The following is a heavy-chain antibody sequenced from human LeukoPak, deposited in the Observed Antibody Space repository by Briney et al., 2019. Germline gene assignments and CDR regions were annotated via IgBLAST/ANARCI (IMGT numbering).Heavy chain of an antibody. V-gene: IGHV4-59*12. J-gene: IGHJ4*02. CDR2: IYYSGST. CDR3: AGYGSGSGGGSYYFDY. D-gene: IGHD3-10*01. Sequence: PSETLSLTCTVSGGSISSYYWSWIRQPPGKGLEWIGYIYYSGSTNYNPSLKSRVTISVDTSKNQFSLKLSSVTAADTAVYYCAGYGSGSGGGSYYFDYWGQGTLVTVSS. CDR1: GGSISSYY.